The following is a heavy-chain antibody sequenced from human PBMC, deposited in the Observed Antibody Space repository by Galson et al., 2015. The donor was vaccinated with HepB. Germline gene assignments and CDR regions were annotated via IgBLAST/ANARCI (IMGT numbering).Heavy chain of an antibody. D-gene: IGHD1-20*01. CDR3: ARQNNWNEDFDY. J-gene: IGHJ4*02. Sequence: QSGAEVKKPGESLKISCKTSGYSFVNYWIAWVRQMPGKGPEFMGIIYPDDSDTKYSPSFEGHVVISVDKSINTAYLSWTSLKASDTATYFCARQNNWNEDFDYWGQGTLVTGSS. V-gene: IGHV5-51*01. CDR2: IYPDDSDT. CDR1: GYSFVNYW.